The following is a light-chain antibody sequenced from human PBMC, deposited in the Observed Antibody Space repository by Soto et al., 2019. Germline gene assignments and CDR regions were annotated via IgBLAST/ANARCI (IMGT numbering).Light chain of an antibody. J-gene: IGKJ5*01. CDR1: QSVSSY. V-gene: IGKV3-11*01. CDR2: DAS. Sequence: EIVLTQSPATLSLSPGERATLSCRASQSVSSYLAWYQQKPGQAPRLLIYDASTRATGIPARFSGSGSGTDFTLTISSLEPEDFXXYXCXXXSNWXTFGQGTRLEIK. CDR3: XXXSNWXT.